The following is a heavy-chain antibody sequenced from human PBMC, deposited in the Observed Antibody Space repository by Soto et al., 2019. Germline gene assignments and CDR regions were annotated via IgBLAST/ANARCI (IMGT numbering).Heavy chain of an antibody. Sequence: ASVKVSCKASGYTFTGYGISWVRQAPGQGLEWMGWISAYNGNTNYAQKLQGRVTMTTDTSTSTAYMELRSLRSDDTAVYYCARNPYCSSTSCQFDPWGQGTLVTVSS. J-gene: IGHJ5*02. CDR1: GYTFTGYG. D-gene: IGHD2-2*01. CDR2: ISAYNGNT. CDR3: ARNPYCSSTSCQFDP. V-gene: IGHV1-18*04.